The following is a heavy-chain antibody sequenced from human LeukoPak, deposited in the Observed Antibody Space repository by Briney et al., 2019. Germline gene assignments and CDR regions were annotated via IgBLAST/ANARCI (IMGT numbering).Heavy chain of an antibody. V-gene: IGHV3-48*01. J-gene: IGHJ3*02. CDR1: GFTFSSYS. Sequence: GGSLRLSCAASGFTFSSYSMNWVRQAPGKGLEWVSYISSSGSTIYYADSVKGRFTISRDNAKNSLYLQMNSLRAEDTAVYYCASAGFCSSTSCYPSDDAFDIWGQGTRVTVSS. CDR3: ASAGFCSSTSCYPSDDAFDI. D-gene: IGHD2-2*01. CDR2: ISSSGSTI.